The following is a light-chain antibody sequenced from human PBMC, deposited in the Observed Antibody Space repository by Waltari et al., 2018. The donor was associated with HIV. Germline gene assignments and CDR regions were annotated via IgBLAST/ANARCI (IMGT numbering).Light chain of an antibody. V-gene: IGLV2-14*01. Sequence: SALTPPASVSGSPGQSLTIPCPGSRSDVGGSHFVSWYQQHPGKAPKLMIYEVSNRPSGVSNRFSGSKSGNTASLTISGLQAEDEADYYCSSYTSSSTLVFGGGTKLTVL. CDR2: EVS. CDR3: SSYTSSSTLV. CDR1: RSDVGGSHF. J-gene: IGLJ3*02.